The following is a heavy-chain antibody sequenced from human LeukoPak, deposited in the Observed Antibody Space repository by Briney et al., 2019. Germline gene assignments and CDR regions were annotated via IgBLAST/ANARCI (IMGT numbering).Heavy chain of an antibody. V-gene: IGHV4-59*07. CDR3: ARVRGDFDTD. CDR2: RYYSGST. CDR1: LGSLSSYY. D-gene: IGHD3-16*01. Sequence: SDTLSLTCRQSLGSLSSYYWTWLRQAPAKGLEWIGYRYYSGSTTYNPSLKSRVTISVATSKSQFSLKLMSVTAADTAIYYCARVRGDFDTDWGQGTLVTVSS. J-gene: IGHJ1*01.